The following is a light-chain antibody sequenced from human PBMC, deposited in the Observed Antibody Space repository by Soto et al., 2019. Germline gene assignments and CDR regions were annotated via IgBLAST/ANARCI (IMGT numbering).Light chain of an antibody. CDR2: DAS. Sequence: DILMTQSPSSLSASVGDRVTITCQASQDISKYLNWYQQKPGKAPKLLIYDASNLETGVPSRFSGSGSGTDFTFTISSLQPEDIATYYCQQYDNLPWTFGRGTKVEIK. CDR3: QQYDNLPWT. CDR1: QDISKY. V-gene: IGKV1-33*01. J-gene: IGKJ1*01.